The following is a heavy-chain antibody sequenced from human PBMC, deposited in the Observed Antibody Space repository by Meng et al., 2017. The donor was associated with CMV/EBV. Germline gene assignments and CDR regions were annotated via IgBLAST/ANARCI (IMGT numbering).Heavy chain of an antibody. CDR3: ARLPSSKLITMIVVDY. CDR1: GFTFSSYS. J-gene: IGHJ4*02. Sequence: GGSLRLSCAAYGFTFSSYSMNWVRQAPGEGTEWVSYISSSSSTIYYADSVKGRFTISRDNAKNSLYLQMNSLRAEDTAVYYCARLPSSKLITMIVVDYWGQGTLVTVSS. D-gene: IGHD3-22*01. V-gene: IGHV3-48*04. CDR2: ISSSSSTI.